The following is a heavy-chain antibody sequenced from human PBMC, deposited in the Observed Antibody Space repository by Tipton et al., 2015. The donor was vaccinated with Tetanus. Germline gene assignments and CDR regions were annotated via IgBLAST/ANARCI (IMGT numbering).Heavy chain of an antibody. J-gene: IGHJ4*02. Sequence: SLRLSCATSGLFFKNAWMNWVRQAPGKGLEWVGRIKSKTDGGTTDYAARVKDRFSISSDDSKHTLFLQMNSLKTGVTAVYYCATAGIGGSGPRVDDWGRGTLVTGSS. D-gene: IGHD2-8*02. CDR1: GLFFKNAW. CDR3: ATAGIGGSGPRVDD. CDR2: IKSKTDGGTT. V-gene: IGHV3-15*07.